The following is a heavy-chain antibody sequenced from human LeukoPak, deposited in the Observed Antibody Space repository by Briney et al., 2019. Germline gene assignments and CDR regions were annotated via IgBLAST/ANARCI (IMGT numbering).Heavy chain of an antibody. CDR2: ISSSSYI. J-gene: IGHJ6*02. D-gene: IGHD1-26*01. Sequence: NPGGSLRLSCAASGFTFSSYSMNWVRQAPGKGLEWVSSISSSSYIYYADSVKGRFTISRDNAKNSLYLQINSLRAEDTAVYYCARVGAIVGAYYYYYGMDVWGQGTTVTVSS. CDR1: GFTFSSYS. CDR3: ARVGAIVGAYYYYYGMDV. V-gene: IGHV3-21*01.